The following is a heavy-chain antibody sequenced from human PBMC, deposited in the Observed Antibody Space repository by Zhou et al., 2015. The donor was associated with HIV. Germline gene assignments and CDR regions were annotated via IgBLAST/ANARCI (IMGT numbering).Heavy chain of an antibody. CDR3: AKDIKVGSVYNDILTGYTGFXY. CDR1: GFSFDDYA. D-gene: IGHD3-9*01. Sequence: EVQLEESGGGLVQPGRSLRLSCAASGFSFDDYAMHWVRQAPGKGLEWVSGISWNSRKIAYADSVKGRFTISRDNAKKSLYLQMNSLRVEDTAFYYCAKDIKVGSVYNDILTGYTGFXYWGQGXPSHRLL. J-gene: IGHJ4*02. CDR2: ISWNSRKI. V-gene: IGHV3-9*01.